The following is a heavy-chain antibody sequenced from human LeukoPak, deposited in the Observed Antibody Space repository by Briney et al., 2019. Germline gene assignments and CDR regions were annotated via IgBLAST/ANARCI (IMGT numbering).Heavy chain of an antibody. Sequence: SETLSLTCAVYGGSFSGYYWSWIRQPPGKGLEWIGEINHSGSTNYNPSLKSRVTISVDTSKNQFSLKLSSVAAADTAVYYCARDVSGAYFDFDTGSNWFDPWGQGTLDTVSS. CDR3: ARDVSGAYFDFDTGSNWFDP. CDR2: INHSGST. CDR1: GGSFSGYY. V-gene: IGHV4-34*01. J-gene: IGHJ5*02. D-gene: IGHD3-9*01.